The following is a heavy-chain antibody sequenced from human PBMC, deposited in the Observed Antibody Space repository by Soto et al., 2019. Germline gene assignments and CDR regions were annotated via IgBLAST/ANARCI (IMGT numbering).Heavy chain of an antibody. CDR2: ISSTTNYI. J-gene: IGHJ4*02. V-gene: IGHV3-21*06. CDR3: ARESEDLTSNFDY. Sequence: GGPLRLSCSASGFTFTRYSMNWVRQAPGKGLEWVSSISSTTNYIYYGDSMKGRFTISGDNAKNSLYLEMNSLRAEDTAVYYCARESEDLTSNFDYWGQGTLVTVSS. CDR1: GFTFTRYS.